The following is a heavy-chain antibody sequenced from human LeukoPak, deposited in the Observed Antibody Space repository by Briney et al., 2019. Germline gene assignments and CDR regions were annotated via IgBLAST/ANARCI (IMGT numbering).Heavy chain of an antibody. CDR2: ISSSSSYI. CDR3: AREFAVTTNY. J-gene: IGHJ4*02. Sequence: GGSLRLSCAASGFTYSSYSMNWVRQAPGKGLEWVSSISSSSSYIYYADSVKGRFTISRDNAKNSLYLQMNSLRAEDTAVYYCAREFAVTTNYRGQGTLVTVSS. V-gene: IGHV3-21*01. D-gene: IGHD4-17*01. CDR1: GFTYSSYS.